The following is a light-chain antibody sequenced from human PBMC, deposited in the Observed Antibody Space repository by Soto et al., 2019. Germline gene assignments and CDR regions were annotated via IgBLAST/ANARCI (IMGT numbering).Light chain of an antibody. V-gene: IGKV2-30*01. J-gene: IGKJ1*01. CDR1: KSLVYSDGNTH. Sequence: DVVLTQSPLSLPVNFGQPASISCRSSKSLVYSDGNTHLSWLHQRPGQSPRRLIYRVSSRDSGVPDRFSGSGSGTDFTLEISRVEAEDVGIYFCTQGTHWPRTFGQGTKVEVK. CDR3: TQGTHWPRT. CDR2: RVS.